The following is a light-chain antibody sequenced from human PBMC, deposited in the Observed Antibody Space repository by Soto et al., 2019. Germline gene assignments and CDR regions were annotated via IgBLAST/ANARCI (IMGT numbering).Light chain of an antibody. CDR2: GAS. CDR1: QSVSSSS. CDR3: HQYAGPPT. V-gene: IGKV3-20*01. Sequence: EIVLTQSPGTLSLSPGEGATLSCRASQSVSSSSLAWYQQKPGQAPRLLIYGASSRATGIPDRFSGSGSGTEFTLTSSRLEPEDFAVYYCHQYAGPPTCGQGTKVEIK. J-gene: IGKJ1*01.